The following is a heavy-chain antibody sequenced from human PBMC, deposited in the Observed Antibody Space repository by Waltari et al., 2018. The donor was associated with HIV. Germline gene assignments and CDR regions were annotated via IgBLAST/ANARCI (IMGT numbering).Heavy chain of an antibody. Sequence: QVQLVQYGSELKKPGASVKVSCKASGYTFTDYSLNWVRQAPGQGLEWIGCIKANTGNPTYAQGFTGRFVFSLDTSVNTAFLQISSLESEDTAIYYCERGGPFDYWGQGTLVTVSS. CDR2: IKANTGNP. V-gene: IGHV7-4-1*02. CDR3: ERGGPFDY. J-gene: IGHJ4*02. CDR1: GYTFTDYS.